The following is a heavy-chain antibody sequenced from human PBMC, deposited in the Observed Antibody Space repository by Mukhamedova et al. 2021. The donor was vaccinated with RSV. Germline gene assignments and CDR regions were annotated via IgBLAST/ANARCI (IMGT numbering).Heavy chain of an antibody. D-gene: IGHD2-2*01. V-gene: IGHV1-69*01. CDR2: IIPIFGTA. CDR3: SIVVVPAATYYYYGMDV. Sequence: SWVRQAPGQGLEWMGGIIPIFGTANYAQKFQGRVTITADESTSTAYMELSSLRSEDTAEYYCSIVVVPAATYYYYGMDVWGQGTT. J-gene: IGHJ6*02.